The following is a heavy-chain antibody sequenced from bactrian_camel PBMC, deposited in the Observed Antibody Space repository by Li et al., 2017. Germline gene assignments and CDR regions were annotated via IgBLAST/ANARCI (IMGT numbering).Heavy chain of an antibody. CDR2: IWPGDTRK. D-gene: IGHD5*01. J-gene: IGHJ4*01. Sequence: HVQLVESGGGSVQTAESLRLSCAGSGYRYSTAAMAWFRQAPGKECEGVAAIWPGDTRKYYADSVKGRFTISQDHPKNTVYLQMNNLKPEDTAMYYCATAQGYIDPWFPRANYNYWGQGTQVTVS. CDR3: ATAQGYIDPWFPRANYNY. CDR1: GYRYSTAA. V-gene: IGHV3S54*01.